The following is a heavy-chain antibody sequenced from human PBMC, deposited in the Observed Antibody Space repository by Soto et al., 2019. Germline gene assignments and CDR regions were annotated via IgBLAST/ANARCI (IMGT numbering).Heavy chain of an antibody. Sequence: ASVKVSCKATGYTFTGYYMHWVRQAPGQGLEWMGWINPNSGGTNYAQKFQGRVTMTRDTSISTAYMELSRLRSDDTAVYYCARQKRAVAAYNWFDPWGQGTLVTVSS. CDR3: ARQKRAVAAYNWFDP. J-gene: IGHJ5*02. CDR1: GYTFTGYY. V-gene: IGHV1-2*02. CDR2: INPNSGGT. D-gene: IGHD6-19*01.